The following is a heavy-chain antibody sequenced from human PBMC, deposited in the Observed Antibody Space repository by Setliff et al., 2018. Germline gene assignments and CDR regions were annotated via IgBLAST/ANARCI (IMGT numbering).Heavy chain of an antibody. CDR3: ARDRTACSYGLDV. Sequence: SETLSLTCSVYGESFSNNYWSWIRQSPGKGLEWIGESDHGGNTTIHPSLKSRLTMSVDTSKNQFSLKLTSVTAADTAVYYCARDRTACSYGLDVWGQGTTVTVSS. D-gene: IGHD2-15*01. CDR1: GESFSNNY. CDR2: SDHGGNT. V-gene: IGHV4-34*01. J-gene: IGHJ6*02.